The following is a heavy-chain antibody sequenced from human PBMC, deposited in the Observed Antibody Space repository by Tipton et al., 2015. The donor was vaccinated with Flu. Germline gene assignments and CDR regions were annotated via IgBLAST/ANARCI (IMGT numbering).Heavy chain of an antibody. CDR3: ARESPPDY. Sequence: TLSLTCAVSGAPVRGGIYSWNWIRQPPGKGLEWIGSISHTGTYYKPSLRIRAAISADRSKNQFSLELTSVTAADTAVYYCARESPPDYWGQGILVTVSS. CDR1: GAPVRGGIYS. V-gene: IGHV4-30-2*01. J-gene: IGHJ4*02. CDR2: ISHTGT.